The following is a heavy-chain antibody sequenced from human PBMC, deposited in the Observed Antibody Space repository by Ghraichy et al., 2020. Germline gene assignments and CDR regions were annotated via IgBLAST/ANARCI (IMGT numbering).Heavy chain of an antibody. Sequence: GGSLRLSCAASGFTFSSYSMNWVRQAPGKGLEWVSYISSSSSTIYYADSVKGRFTISRDNAKNSLYLQMNSLRDEDTAVYYCARDGERITIFGVVNTGYDYWGQGTLVTVSS. CDR3: ARDGERITIFGVVNTGYDY. CDR1: GFTFSSYS. V-gene: IGHV3-48*02. J-gene: IGHJ4*02. D-gene: IGHD3-3*01. CDR2: ISSSSSTI.